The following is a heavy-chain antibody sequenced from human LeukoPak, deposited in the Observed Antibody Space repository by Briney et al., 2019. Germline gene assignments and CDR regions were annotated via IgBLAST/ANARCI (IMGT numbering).Heavy chain of an antibody. D-gene: IGHD2-2*01. V-gene: IGHV3-11*01. J-gene: IGHJ4*02. CDR3: AKSRPSTPRGVVSAADFDY. Sequence: GGSLRLSCTASGFIFSDFDMSWIRLAPGEGLKLVSYMSGRNSIYYADSVKGRFTISRDNAKNSLYLQMSSLRVEDTAIYYCAKSRPSTPRGVVSAADFDYWGQGTLVTVSS. CDR1: GFIFSDFD. CDR2: MSGRNSI.